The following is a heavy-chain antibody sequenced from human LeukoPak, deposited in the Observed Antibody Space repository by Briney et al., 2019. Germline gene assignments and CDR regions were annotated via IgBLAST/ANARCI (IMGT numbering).Heavy chain of an antibody. CDR3: ARDHQVSYFDY. J-gene: IGHJ4*02. V-gene: IGHV3-23*01. Sequence: GGSLRLSCAASGFTSSSYAMSWVRQAPGKGLEWVSAISGSGGSTYYTDSVKGRFTISRDNSKNTLYLQMNSLRADDTAVYYCARDHQVSYFDYWGQGTLVTVSS. D-gene: IGHD6-6*01. CDR2: ISGSGGST. CDR1: GFTSSSYA.